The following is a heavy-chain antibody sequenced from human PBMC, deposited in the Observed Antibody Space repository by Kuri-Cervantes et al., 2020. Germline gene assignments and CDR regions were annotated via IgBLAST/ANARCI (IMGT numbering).Heavy chain of an antibody. CDR2: INHSGST. CDR3: ARPIYYGSGSYAF. J-gene: IGHJ4*02. CDR1: GGSFSDYY. V-gene: IGHV4-34*01. Sequence: SETLSLTCAVYGGSFSDYYWSWICQPPGKGLEWIGEINHSGSTTLKSRVTISVDTSKNQFSLNLSSVTAADTAVYYCARPIYYGSGSYAFWSQGTLVTVSS. D-gene: IGHD3-10*01.